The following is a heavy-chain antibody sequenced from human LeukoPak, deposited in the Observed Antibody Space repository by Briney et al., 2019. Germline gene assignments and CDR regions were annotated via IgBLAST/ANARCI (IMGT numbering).Heavy chain of an antibody. J-gene: IGHJ4*02. D-gene: IGHD3-3*01. CDR3: AKAAYDFWSGYYVFDY. V-gene: IGHV3-23*01. CDR2: ISGSGGST. CDR1: GFTFSSYW. Sequence: PGGSLRLSCAASGFTFSSYWMSWVRQAPGKGLEWVSAISGSGGSTYYADSVKGRFTISRDNSKNTLYLQMNSLRAEDTAVYYCAKAAYDFWSGYYVFDYWGQGTLVTVSS.